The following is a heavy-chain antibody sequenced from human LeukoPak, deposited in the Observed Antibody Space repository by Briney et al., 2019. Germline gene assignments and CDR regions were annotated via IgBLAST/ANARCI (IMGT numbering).Heavy chain of an antibody. CDR2: MYYRGST. D-gene: IGHD1-26*01. CDR3: ATTTIRLGY. Sequence: PSETLPLTCTVSGGSISSSSYYWGWIRQPPGKGLEWIGSMYYRGSTYHNPSLKSRVTISVDTSKNQFSLKLSSVTAADTAVYYCATTTIRLGYWGQGTLVTVSS. CDR1: GGSISSSSYY. J-gene: IGHJ4*02. V-gene: IGHV4-39*07.